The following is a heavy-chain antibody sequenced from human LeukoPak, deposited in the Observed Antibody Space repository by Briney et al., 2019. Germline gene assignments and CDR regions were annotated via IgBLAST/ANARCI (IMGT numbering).Heavy chain of an antibody. Sequence: ASVKVSCKASGYTFTSYYMHWVRQAPGQGLEWMGIINPSGGSTSYAQKFQGRVTMTRDTSTSTVYMELSSLRSEDTAVYYCARGARTIFGVALNWFDPWGQGTLVTVSS. CDR2: INPSGGST. CDR3: ARGARTIFGVALNWFDP. CDR1: GYTFTSYY. J-gene: IGHJ5*02. D-gene: IGHD3-3*01. V-gene: IGHV1-46*01.